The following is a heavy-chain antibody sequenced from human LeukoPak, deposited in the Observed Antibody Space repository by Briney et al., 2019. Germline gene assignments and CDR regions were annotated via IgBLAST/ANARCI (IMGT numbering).Heavy chain of an antibody. CDR3: ARGHSIAVAGYYYGMDV. CDR2: IKQDGSEK. Sequence: GGSLRLSCAASGFTFSSYWMSWVRQAPGKGLEWVANIKQDGSEKYYVDSVKGRFTISRDNAKNSLYLQMNSLRAEDTAVYYCARGHSIAVAGYYYGMDVWGQGTTVTVSS. V-gene: IGHV3-7*01. D-gene: IGHD6-19*01. CDR1: GFTFSSYW. J-gene: IGHJ6*02.